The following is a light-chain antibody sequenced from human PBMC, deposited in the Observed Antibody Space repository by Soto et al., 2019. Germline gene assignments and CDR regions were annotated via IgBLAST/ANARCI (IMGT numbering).Light chain of an antibody. V-gene: IGKV1-5*03. Sequence: DIQMTQSPSTLSASVGDRVTITCRASQNINYWLAWYQQKPGKAPKLLIYKASSLESGVPSRFSGSGSGTEFTLTISSLQPDDFATYYCQHYNSYWTFGQGTKVEIK. CDR3: QHYNSYWT. CDR2: KAS. CDR1: QNINYW. J-gene: IGKJ1*01.